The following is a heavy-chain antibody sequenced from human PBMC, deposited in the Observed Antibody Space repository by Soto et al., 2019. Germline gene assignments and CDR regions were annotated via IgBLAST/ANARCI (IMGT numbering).Heavy chain of an antibody. D-gene: IGHD6-13*01. CDR3: AKGLSSSPFDY. J-gene: IGHJ4*02. Sequence: QVQLVESGGGVVQPGRSLRLSCAASGFTFSSYGMHWVRQAPGKGLEWVAVISYDGSNKYYADSVKGRFTISRDNSKNPLYLQMNSLRAEDTAVYYCAKGLSSSPFDYWGQGTLVTVSS. CDR1: GFTFSSYG. CDR2: ISYDGSNK. V-gene: IGHV3-30*18.